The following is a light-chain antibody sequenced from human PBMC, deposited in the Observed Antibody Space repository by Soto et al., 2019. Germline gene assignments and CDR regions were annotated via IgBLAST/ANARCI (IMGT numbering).Light chain of an antibody. CDR1: TSNIGSNY. J-gene: IGLJ1*01. CDR3: ATWDDSLNGFYV. V-gene: IGLV1-47*01. Sequence: QSVLTQPPSASGTPGQGVTISCSGSTSNIGSNYVYWYQQLPGTAPKLLIYRNNQRPSGVPDRFSGSKSGTSASLAISGIRSDDEADYFCATWDDSLNGFYVFGTGNKVTVL. CDR2: RNN.